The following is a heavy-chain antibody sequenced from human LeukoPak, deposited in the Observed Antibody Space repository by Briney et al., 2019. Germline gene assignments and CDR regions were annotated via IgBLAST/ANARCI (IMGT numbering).Heavy chain of an antibody. Sequence: GASVKVSCKASGYTFTSYDINWVRQATGQGLEWMGWMNPNSGNTGYAQKFQGRVTMTRNTSISTAYMELSSLRSEDTAVYYCARGTTSGSYYYWYFDLWGRGTLVTVSS. CDR3: ARGTTSGSYYYWYFDL. J-gene: IGHJ2*01. CDR1: GYTFTSYD. V-gene: IGHV1-8*01. D-gene: IGHD1-26*01. CDR2: MNPNSGNT.